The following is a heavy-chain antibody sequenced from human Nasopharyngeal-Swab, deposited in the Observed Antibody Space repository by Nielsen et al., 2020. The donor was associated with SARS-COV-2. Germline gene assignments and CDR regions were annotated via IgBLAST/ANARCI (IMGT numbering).Heavy chain of an antibody. D-gene: IGHD3-3*02. J-gene: IGHJ6*02. CDR2: INNRGDDI. CDR3: AKRRILTDSINYGMDV. V-gene: IGHV3-23*01. Sequence: GGSLRLSCAASGFTFRYYAMSWVRRAPGKGLEWVSTINNRGDDIHYVDSVRGRFTVSRDNSMNTLHLQMNSLRGEDTAIYYCAKRRILTDSINYGMDVWGQGTTVTVSS. CDR1: GFTFRYYA.